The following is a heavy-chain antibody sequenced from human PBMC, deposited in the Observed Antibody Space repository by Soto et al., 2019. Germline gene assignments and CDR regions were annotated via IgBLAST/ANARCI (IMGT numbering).Heavy chain of an antibody. Sequence: GGSLRLSCAASGFTFRTFWMDWVRQVPGKGLEWVANINPDGNEKHYVGSVQGRFTISRDNAKNSLYLHMSSLTAEDSALYYCSRSLDSWGQGTRVTVSS. CDR1: GFTFRTFW. CDR2: INPDGNEK. CDR3: SRSLDS. J-gene: IGHJ4*02. V-gene: IGHV3-7*01.